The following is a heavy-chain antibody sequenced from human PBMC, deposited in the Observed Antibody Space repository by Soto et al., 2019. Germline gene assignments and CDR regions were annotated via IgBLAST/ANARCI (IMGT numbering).Heavy chain of an antibody. V-gene: IGHV1-18*01. CDR1: GYTFTTYG. CDR3: TREGSAPYYYYGMDA. J-gene: IGHJ6*02. Sequence: QVQLEQSAPEVKKPGASVKVSCKASGYTFTTYGISWVRQAPGQGLEWLGWINTHNGNTNYAQNLQGRVIMTADTSTNTAYMELRSLRYDDTAIYYCTREGSAPYYYYGMDAWGQGTTVTVSS. CDR2: INTHNGNT. D-gene: IGHD3-10*01.